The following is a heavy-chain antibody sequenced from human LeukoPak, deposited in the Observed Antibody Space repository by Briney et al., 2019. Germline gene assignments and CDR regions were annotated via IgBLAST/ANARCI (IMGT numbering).Heavy chain of an antibody. CDR3: ARVPQYQLPYRGIDP. D-gene: IGHD2-2*01. Sequence: SETLSLTCAVYGGSFSGYYWSWVRQPPGKGLEWIGEINHSGSTNYNPSLKSRVTISVDTSKNQFSLKLSSVTAADTAVYYCARVPQYQLPYRGIDPWGQGTLVTVSS. CDR2: INHSGST. J-gene: IGHJ5*02. CDR1: GGSFSGYY. V-gene: IGHV4-34*01.